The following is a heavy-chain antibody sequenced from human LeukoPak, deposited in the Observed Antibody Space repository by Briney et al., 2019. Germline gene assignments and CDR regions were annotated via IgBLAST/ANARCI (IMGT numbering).Heavy chain of an antibody. CDR1: GGSISSSSYY. CDR2: IYYSGST. Sequence: PSETLSLTYTVSGGSISSSSYYWGWIRQPPGKGLEWIGSIYYSGSTYYNPSLKSRVTISVDTSKNQFSLKLSSVTAADTAVYYCPRDPSPGIAAAGNFYWGQGTLVTVSS. V-gene: IGHV4-39*07. D-gene: IGHD6-13*01. J-gene: IGHJ4*02. CDR3: PRDPSPGIAAAGNFY.